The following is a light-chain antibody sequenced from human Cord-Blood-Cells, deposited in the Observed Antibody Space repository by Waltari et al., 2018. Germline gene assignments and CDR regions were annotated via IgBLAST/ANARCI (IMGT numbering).Light chain of an antibody. V-gene: IGLV2-8*01. CDR3: SSYAGSNNLV. CDR2: KFR. J-gene: IGLJ3*02. Sequence: QSALTQPPSASGPPGQSVTISCIGTSSDVGGYNYVSWYQQHPGKAPKLMIYKFRHLPSGVPYRFSDSKSDNSVSLTGAGVQAEDEADYYCSSYAGSNNLVFGGGTKLTVL. CDR1: SSDVGGYNY.